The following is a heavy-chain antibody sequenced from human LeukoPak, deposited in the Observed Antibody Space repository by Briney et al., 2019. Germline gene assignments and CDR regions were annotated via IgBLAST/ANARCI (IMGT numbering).Heavy chain of an antibody. D-gene: IGHD6-19*01. Sequence: GGSLRLSCAASGFTFSSYWMHWVRQAPGKGLVWVSPINPDGTVTTYADSVKGRFTISRDNAKNTLYPQMNSLRVEDTAVYYCVRDSPSGFFDLWGRGTLVTVSS. CDR1: GFTFSSYW. V-gene: IGHV3-74*01. CDR2: INPDGTVT. CDR3: VRDSPSGFFDL. J-gene: IGHJ2*01.